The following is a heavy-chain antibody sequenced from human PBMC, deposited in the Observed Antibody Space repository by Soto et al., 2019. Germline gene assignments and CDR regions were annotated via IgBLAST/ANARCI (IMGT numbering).Heavy chain of an antibody. V-gene: IGHV1-8*01. CDR1: GYSFTSYD. Sequence: QVQLVQSGAEVKKPGASVKVSCKASGYSFTSYDMNWVRQAPGQGLEWMGWVNPNSGDTDYAQKFPDRVTMTTDTSIRTAYMELGSLRSDDTAVYYCARVSFLAPVTGAEIFDFWGQGTMVTVSS. CDR2: VNPNSGDT. J-gene: IGHJ3*01. CDR3: ARVSFLAPVTGAEIFDF. D-gene: IGHD2-21*02.